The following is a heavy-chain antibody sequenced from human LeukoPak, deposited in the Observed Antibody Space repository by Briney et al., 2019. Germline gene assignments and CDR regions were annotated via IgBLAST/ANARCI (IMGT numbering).Heavy chain of an antibody. CDR1: GGSFSGYY. CDR2: INHSGST. D-gene: IGHD6-19*01. CDR3: AKAGSSGSFDS. J-gene: IGHJ4*02. V-gene: IGHV4-34*01. Sequence: SETLSLTCAVYGGSFSGYYWSWIRQPPGKGLEWIGEINHSGSTNYNPSLKSRVTISVDTSKNQFSLKLSSVTAADTAVYYCAKAGSSGSFDSWGQGTLVTVSS.